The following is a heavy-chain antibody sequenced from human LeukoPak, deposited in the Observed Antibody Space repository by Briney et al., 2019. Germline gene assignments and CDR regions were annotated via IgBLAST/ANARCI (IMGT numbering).Heavy chain of an antibody. D-gene: IGHD3-10*01. V-gene: IGHV3-64*02. J-gene: IGHJ4*02. Sequence: PGGSLRLSCAASGFTFSEYNMHWVRQAPGKGLEYVSAISTNGGSTHYADSVKGSFTISRDDPKSTLDFQMGSLRPEDMAVYYCARGFRYYGSGIDYWGQGTLVTV. CDR2: ISTNGGST. CDR1: GFTFSEYN. CDR3: ARGFRYYGSGIDY.